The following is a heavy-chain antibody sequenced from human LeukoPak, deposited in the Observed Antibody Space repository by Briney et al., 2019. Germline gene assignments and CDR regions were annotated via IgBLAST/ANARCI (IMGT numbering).Heavy chain of an antibody. CDR3: ARDTSIAGFDP. J-gene: IGHJ5*02. Sequence: SETLSLTCTVSGGSISSYYWSWIRQPPGKGLEWIGYIYYSGSTNYNPSLKSRVTISVDTSKNQFSLKLSSVTAADTAVYYCARDTSIAGFDPWGQGTLVTVSS. CDR2: IYYSGST. D-gene: IGHD6-6*01. V-gene: IGHV4-59*01. CDR1: GGSISSYY.